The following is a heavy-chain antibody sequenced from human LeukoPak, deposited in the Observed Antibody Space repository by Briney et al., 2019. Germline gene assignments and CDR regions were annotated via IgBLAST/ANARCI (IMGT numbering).Heavy chain of an antibody. V-gene: IGHV3-30*01. J-gene: IGHJ3*02. CDR3: AKESDAFDI. CDR2: ISRDGDNE. CDR1: GFPFNTYA. Sequence: GGSLRLSCAASGFPFNTYAMHWVRQAPGKGLEWVALISRDGDNEYYADSVKGRFTISRDNSKNTLYLQVNSLRAEDTAVYYCAKESDAFDIWGQGTMVTVS.